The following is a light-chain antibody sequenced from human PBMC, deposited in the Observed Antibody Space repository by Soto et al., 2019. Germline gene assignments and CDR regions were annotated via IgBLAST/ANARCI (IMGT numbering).Light chain of an antibody. CDR3: QRYDSAPLFT. CDR2: AAS. V-gene: IGKV1-27*01. J-gene: IGKJ3*01. CDR1: QDISKF. Sequence: DSQMTQTPPSLSASVGDRVTITCRASQDISKFLAWYQVKPGKVPKLLIYAASTLQSGDPSRFSGRGSGTDFTLTISALQPEDVATYSCQRYDSAPLFTFGPGTRVDVK.